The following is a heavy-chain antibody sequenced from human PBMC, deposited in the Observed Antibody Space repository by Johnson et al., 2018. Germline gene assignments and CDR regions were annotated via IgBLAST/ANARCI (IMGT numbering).Heavy chain of an antibody. V-gene: IGHV1-8*01. Sequence: QVQLVQSGAEVKKPGASVKVSCKASGYTFTSYDINWVRQATGQGLEWMGWMNPNSGNTGYAQKFQGRVTMNRNTSISTAYMELSSLRSEDTAVYYWARGPIRGYDSSGYYRPYYYYGMDVWGQGTTVTVSS. CDR2: MNPNSGNT. D-gene: IGHD3-22*01. CDR3: ARGPIRGYDSSGYYRPYYYYGMDV. CDR1: GYTFTSYD. J-gene: IGHJ6*02.